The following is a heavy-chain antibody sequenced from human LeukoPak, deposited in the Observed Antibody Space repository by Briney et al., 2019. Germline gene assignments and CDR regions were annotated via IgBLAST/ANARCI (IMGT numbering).Heavy chain of an antibody. D-gene: IGHD3-10*01. J-gene: IGHJ5*02. CDR1: GGSISSYY. CDR3: ARGGSWFDP. CDR2: IYYSGST. V-gene: IGHV4-59*01. Sequence: SETLSLTCAVSGGSISSYYWSWIRQPPGKGLEWIGYIYYSGSTNYNPSLKSRVTISVDTSKNQFSLKLTSVTAADTAVYYCARGGSWFDPWGQGTLVTVSS.